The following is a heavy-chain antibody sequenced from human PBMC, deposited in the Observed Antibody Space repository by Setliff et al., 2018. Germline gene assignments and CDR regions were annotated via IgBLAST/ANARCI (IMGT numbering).Heavy chain of an antibody. CDR3: ARGGDVDGWYFDL. CDR1: GYTFTSHY. D-gene: IGHD3-10*01. Sequence: SVKVSCKASGYTFTSHYMHWVRQAPGQGLEWMGGIIPIFGTANYAQKFQGRVTITTDESTSTAYMELSSLRSEDTAVYYCARGGDVDGWYFDLWGRGTLVTV. CDR2: IIPIFGTA. J-gene: IGHJ2*01. V-gene: IGHV1-69*05.